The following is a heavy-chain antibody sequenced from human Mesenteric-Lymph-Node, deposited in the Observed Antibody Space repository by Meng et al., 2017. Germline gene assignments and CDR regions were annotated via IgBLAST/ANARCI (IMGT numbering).Heavy chain of an antibody. J-gene: IGHJ4*02. Sequence: VPRPTSGPGLVKPLDTLSLTCAVSGYSISSGDYYWSWIRQPPGKGLEWIGYIYYSGSTYYNPSLKSRVTISVDTSKNQFSLKLSSVTAADTAVYYCARGPTTYFDYWGQGTLVTVSS. V-gene: IGHV4-30-4*02. CDR1: GYSISSGDYY. CDR3: ARGPTTYFDY. D-gene: IGHD4-17*01. CDR2: IYYSGST.